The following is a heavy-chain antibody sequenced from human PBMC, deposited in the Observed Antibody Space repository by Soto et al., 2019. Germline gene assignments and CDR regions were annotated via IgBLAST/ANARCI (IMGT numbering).Heavy chain of an antibody. J-gene: IGHJ4*02. CDR2: IYYSGST. Sequence: QVQLQESGPGLVKPSETLSLTCTVSGGSISSYYWSWIRQPPGKGLEWIGYIYYSGSTNYNPSLKSRVTISVDTSKYQFSLKLSSVTAADTAVYYCARASFLEWLLYFDYWGQGTLVTVSS. V-gene: IGHV4-59*01. CDR1: GGSISSYY. D-gene: IGHD3-3*02. CDR3: ARASFLEWLLYFDY.